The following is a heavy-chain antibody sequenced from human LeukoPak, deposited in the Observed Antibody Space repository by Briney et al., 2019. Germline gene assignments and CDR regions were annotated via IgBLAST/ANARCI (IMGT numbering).Heavy chain of an antibody. Sequence: GGSLRLSCAASGFTFSNYAMTWVRQAPGKGLEWVSTMSGSGSGTYYVDSVRGRFTISRDNSKNTLYLQMNSLRVDDTAVYYCARGKDTYNYDSSGYYFGEYWGQGTLVTVSS. CDR2: MSGSGSGT. D-gene: IGHD3-22*01. V-gene: IGHV3-23*01. J-gene: IGHJ4*02. CDR3: ARGKDTYNYDSSGYYFGEY. CDR1: GFTFSNYA.